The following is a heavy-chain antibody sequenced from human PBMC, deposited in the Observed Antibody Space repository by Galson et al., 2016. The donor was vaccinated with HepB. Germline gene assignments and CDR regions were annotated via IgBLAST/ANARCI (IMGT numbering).Heavy chain of an antibody. CDR2: IYSGGTT. CDR1: GFTVSSNY. CDR3: ARGVYGAHGWFDY. V-gene: IGHV3-66*02. Sequence: SLRLSCAASGFTVSSNYMSWVRQAPGKGLEWVSVIYSGGTTYYADSVKGRFTISTDNSKNTLFLQMNTLRPEDTAVYYCARGVYGAHGWFDYWGQGTLVTVSS. J-gene: IGHJ4*02. D-gene: IGHD4-17*01.